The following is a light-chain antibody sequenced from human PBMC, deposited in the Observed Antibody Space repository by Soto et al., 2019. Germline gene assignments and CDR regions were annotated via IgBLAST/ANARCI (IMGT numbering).Light chain of an antibody. J-gene: IGKJ3*01. CDR3: QHYGSSQFT. Sequence: EIVLMQSPGTLSLSPGEGATISCRASQSVNSNYLAWYQQKPGQGPTVLIFDTSRMTTGVPYRFSGSGSGTDFTLTISRLEPDDFAVYYCQHYGSSQFTFGPGTKVNIK. CDR2: DTS. CDR1: QSVNSNY. V-gene: IGKV3-20*01.